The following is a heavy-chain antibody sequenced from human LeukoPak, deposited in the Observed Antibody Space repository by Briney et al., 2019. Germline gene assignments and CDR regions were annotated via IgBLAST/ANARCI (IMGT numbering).Heavy chain of an antibody. CDR3: ARSIPGSSWIKAAFDI. J-gene: IGHJ3*02. Sequence: ASVKVSCKASGYTFTSYGISWVRQAPGQGLEWMGWISAYNGNTNYAQKLQGRVTMTTDTSASTAYMELRSLRSDDTAVYYCARSIPGSSWIKAAFDIWGQGTMVTVSS. D-gene: IGHD6-13*01. V-gene: IGHV1-18*01. CDR1: GYTFTSYG. CDR2: ISAYNGNT.